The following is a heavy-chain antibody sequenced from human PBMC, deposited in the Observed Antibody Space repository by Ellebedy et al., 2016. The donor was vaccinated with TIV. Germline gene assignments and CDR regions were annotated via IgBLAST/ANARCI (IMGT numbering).Heavy chain of an antibody. CDR1: GYTFTNYG. CDR3: TRDWPYYDSETVKGWFDA. V-gene: IGHV1-18*04. D-gene: IGHD3-16*01. Sequence: AASVKVSCKASGYTFTNYGITWVRQAPGQGLEWMGWISAHNGNTIYAQKFQGRVTMTTATPTSTAYMELRSLRSDDTAQFYCTRDWPYYDSETVKGWFDAWGQGTLVTVSS. J-gene: IGHJ5*02. CDR2: ISAHNGNT.